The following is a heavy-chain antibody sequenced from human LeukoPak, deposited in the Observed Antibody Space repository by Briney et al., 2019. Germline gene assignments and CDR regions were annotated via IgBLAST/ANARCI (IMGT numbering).Heavy chain of an antibody. Sequence: SQTLSLTCTVSGGSISSGSYSWSWIRQPAGKGLEWLGRIYTSGSTNYNPSLKSRVTISVDTSKNQFSLKLSSVTAADTAVYYCARDRGSSWYVDWFDPWGQGTLVTVSS. CDR3: ARDRGSSWYVDWFDP. V-gene: IGHV4-61*02. J-gene: IGHJ5*02. CDR2: IYTSGST. CDR1: GGSISSGSYS. D-gene: IGHD6-13*01.